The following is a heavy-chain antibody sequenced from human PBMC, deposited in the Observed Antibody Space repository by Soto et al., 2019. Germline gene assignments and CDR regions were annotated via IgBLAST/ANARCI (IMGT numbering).Heavy chain of an antibody. D-gene: IGHD2-15*01. CDR2: ISGSDDST. CDR3: AKCGGGSCYPPLDY. Sequence: PGGSLRLFCAAYGFTFTTCAMSWVRQAPGKGLEWVAAISGSDDSTYYADSVKGRFTISRDNSKNTLNLQMIGLRAEDTAIYYCAKCGGGSCYPPLDYWGQGTLVTVSS. V-gene: IGHV3-23*01. J-gene: IGHJ4*02. CDR1: GFTFTTCA.